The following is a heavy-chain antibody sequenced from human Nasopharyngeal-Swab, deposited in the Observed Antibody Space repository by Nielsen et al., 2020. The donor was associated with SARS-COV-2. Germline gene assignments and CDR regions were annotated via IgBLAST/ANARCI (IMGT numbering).Heavy chain of an antibody. CDR2: IAHDASNE. V-gene: IGHV3-30*03. J-gene: IGHJ4*02. CDR3: ARDAPAHYGAFY. D-gene: IGHD4-17*01. Sequence: IRQCPWKGLEWVAFIAHDASNEYYGDSVKGRFSISRDSSKNTLYLQMDSLRGEDTAVYYCARDAPAHYGAFYWGRGTLVTVSS.